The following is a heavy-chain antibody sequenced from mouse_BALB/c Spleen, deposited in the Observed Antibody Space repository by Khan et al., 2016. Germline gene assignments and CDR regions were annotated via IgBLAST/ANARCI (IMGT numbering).Heavy chain of an antibody. D-gene: IGHD2-2*01. CDR3: ARGAMVTTGWYFDV. J-gene: IGHJ1*01. CDR1: GYTFTNSG. CDR2: INTYTGEP. Sequence: QIQLVQSGPELKKPGETVKISCKASGYTFTNSGMNWVKQAPGKGLKWVGWINTYTGEPTYADDFKGRFAFSLETSASTAYLQINNLKHEDMTTYFGARGAMVTTGWYFDVWGAGTTVTVSS. V-gene: IGHV9-1*02.